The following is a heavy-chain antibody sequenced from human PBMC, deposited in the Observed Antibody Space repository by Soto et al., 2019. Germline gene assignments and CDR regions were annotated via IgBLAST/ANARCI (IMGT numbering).Heavy chain of an antibody. V-gene: IGHV4-34*01. J-gene: IGHJ4*01. D-gene: IGHD2-15*01. CDR3: VHSPNVAVDH. Sequence: XETLSLTCVVYGESFVGFYWSWVRQSPGKGLEWIGEISQTETTAYSPSLKSRVSISADTSKKQFSLTLTSVTAADTAVYYCVHSPNVAVDHWGQGTLVTVSS. CDR1: GESFVGFY. CDR2: ISQTETT.